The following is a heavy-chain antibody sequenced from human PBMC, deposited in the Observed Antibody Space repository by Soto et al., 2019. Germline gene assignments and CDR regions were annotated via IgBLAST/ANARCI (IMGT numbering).Heavy chain of an antibody. Sequence: SETLSLTCTVSGGSISSYYWSWIRQPPGKGLEWIGYIYYSGSTNYHPSLKSRVTISVDTSKNQFSLKLSSVTAADTAVYYCARHTLYYDYVWGSYRWDYFDYWGQGTLVTVSS. CDR3: ARHTLYYDYVWGSYRWDYFDY. J-gene: IGHJ4*02. V-gene: IGHV4-59*01. D-gene: IGHD3-16*02. CDR2: IYYSGST. CDR1: GGSISSYY.